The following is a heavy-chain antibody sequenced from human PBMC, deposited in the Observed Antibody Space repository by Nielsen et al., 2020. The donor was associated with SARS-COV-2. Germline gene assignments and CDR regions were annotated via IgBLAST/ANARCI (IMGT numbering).Heavy chain of an antibody. CDR3: ARERVGGITIFGVVTRYGMDV. Sequence: SETLSLTCTVSGGSISTYYWSWIRQPPGKGLEWIGYIYYSGSTNYNPSLKSRLTISVDTSRNQFSLNLRSVTAADTAVYYCARERVGGITIFGVVTRYGMDVWGQGTTVTVSS. CDR2: IYYSGST. CDR1: GGSISTYY. J-gene: IGHJ6*02. D-gene: IGHD3-3*01. V-gene: IGHV4-59*12.